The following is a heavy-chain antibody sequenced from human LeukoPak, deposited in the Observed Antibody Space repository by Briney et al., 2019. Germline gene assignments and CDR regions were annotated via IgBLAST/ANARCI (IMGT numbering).Heavy chain of an antibody. CDR2: INHSGST. D-gene: IGHD6-13*01. V-gene: IGHV4-34*01. Sequence: SETLSLTCAVYGGSFSGYYWSWIRQPPGKGLEWIGEINHSGSTNYNPSLKSRVTISVDTSKNQFSLKLNSVTAADTAVYYCARIGYSSSWGRFDYWGQGTLVTVSS. CDR1: GGSFSGYY. CDR3: ARIGYSSSWGRFDY. J-gene: IGHJ4*02.